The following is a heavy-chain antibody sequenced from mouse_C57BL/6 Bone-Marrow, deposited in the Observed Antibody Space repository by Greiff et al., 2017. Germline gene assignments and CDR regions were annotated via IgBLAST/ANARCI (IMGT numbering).Heavy chain of an antibody. J-gene: IGHJ2*01. D-gene: IGHD1-1*01. CDR2: INPSTGGT. CDR1: GYSFTGYY. CDR3: ARGVTTVVAHFDY. Sequence: EVKLQQSGPELVKPGASVKISCKASGYSFTGYYMNWVKQSPEKSLEWIGEINPSTGGTTYNQKFKAKATLTVDKSSSTAYMQLKSLTSEDSAVXYCARGVTTVVAHFDYWGQGTTLTVSS. V-gene: IGHV1-42*01.